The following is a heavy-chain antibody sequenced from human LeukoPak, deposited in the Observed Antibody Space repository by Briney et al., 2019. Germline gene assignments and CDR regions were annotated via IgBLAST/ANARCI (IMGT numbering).Heavy chain of an antibody. CDR1: GGSFSGYY. Sequence: SETLSLTCAVYGGSFSGYYWSWIRQPPGKGLEWIGEINHSGSTNYNPSLKSRVTISVDTSKHQFSLKLSSVTAADTAVYYCARGDYYDSSGYYYGYYFDYWGQGTLVTVSS. D-gene: IGHD3-22*01. V-gene: IGHV4-34*01. CDR3: ARGDYYDSSGYYYGYYFDY. J-gene: IGHJ4*02. CDR2: INHSGST.